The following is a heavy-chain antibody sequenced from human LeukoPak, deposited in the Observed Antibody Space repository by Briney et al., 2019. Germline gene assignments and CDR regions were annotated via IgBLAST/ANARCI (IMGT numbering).Heavy chain of an antibody. J-gene: IGHJ5*02. V-gene: IGHV1-2*02. CDR2: ISPNSGGT. CDR3: ARDQRYCSGGSCYPDWFDP. D-gene: IGHD2-15*01. Sequence: ASVKVSCKASGYTFTGYYMHWVRQAPGQGLEWMGWISPNSGGTNYAQQFQGRVTMTRGTSISTAYMELSRLRSDDTAVYYCARDQRYCSGGSCYPDWFDPWGQGTLVTVSS. CDR1: GYTFTGYY.